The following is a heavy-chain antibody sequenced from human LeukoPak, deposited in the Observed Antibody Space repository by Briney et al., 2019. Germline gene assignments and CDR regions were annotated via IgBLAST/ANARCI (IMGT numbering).Heavy chain of an antibody. Sequence: GESLNISGKGSGYSFTSYWIGWVRQMPGKGLDWMGIIYPGDSDTRYSPSFQGQVTMSADKSISTDYLQWSSLKASDTAMYYCARLRPQGQDSRLGDYWGQGTLVSVSS. D-gene: IGHD3-16*01. CDR3: ARLRPQGQDSRLGDY. V-gene: IGHV5-51*01. CDR2: IYPGDSDT. J-gene: IGHJ4*02. CDR1: GYSFTSYW.